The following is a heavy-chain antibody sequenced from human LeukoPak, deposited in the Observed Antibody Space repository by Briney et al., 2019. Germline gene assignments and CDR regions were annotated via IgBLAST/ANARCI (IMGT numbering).Heavy chain of an antibody. J-gene: IGHJ4*02. Sequence: VASVKVSCKTSGYTFTDPFMHWVRQAPGQGLEWMGIINPSGGSTSYAQKFQGRVTMTRDTSTSTVYMELSSLRSEDTAVYYCAREARSGNDYWGQGTLVTVSS. CDR3: AREARSGNDY. CDR2: INPSGGST. D-gene: IGHD1-1*01. CDR1: GYTFTDPF. V-gene: IGHV1-46*01.